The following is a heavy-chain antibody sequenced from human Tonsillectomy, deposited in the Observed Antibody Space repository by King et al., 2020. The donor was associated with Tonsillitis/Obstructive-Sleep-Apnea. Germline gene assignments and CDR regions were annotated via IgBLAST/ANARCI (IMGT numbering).Heavy chain of an antibody. CDR3: ARPSFNYEFWRNGVDV. Sequence: QLVQSGAEVKKPGESLRISCKGSGYSFTNYWISWVRQMPGKGLEWMGRIDPSDSYTNYSPSFQGHVTISADKSISTAYLQWSSLKASDTAMYYCARPSFNYEFWRNGVDVWGQGTTVTVSS. CDR1: GYSFTNYW. CDR2: IDPSDSYT. J-gene: IGHJ6*01. D-gene: IGHD3-3*01. V-gene: IGHV5-10-1*03.